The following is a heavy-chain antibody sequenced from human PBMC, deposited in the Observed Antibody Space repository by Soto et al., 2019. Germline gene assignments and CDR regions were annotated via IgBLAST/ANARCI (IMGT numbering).Heavy chain of an antibody. CDR2: IYYSGTT. Sequence: SETLSLTCTVSGGSVSSGGYYWSWIRQHPGTGLEWIGYIYYSGTTYFNPSLKSRASISLDTSKNEFSLKLTSATAADTAVYYCARRALPQCINGVCYKDGFWDYWGQGALVTV. V-gene: IGHV4-31*03. CDR1: GGSVSSGGYY. CDR3: ARRALPQCINGVCYKDGFWDY. D-gene: IGHD2-8*01. J-gene: IGHJ4*02.